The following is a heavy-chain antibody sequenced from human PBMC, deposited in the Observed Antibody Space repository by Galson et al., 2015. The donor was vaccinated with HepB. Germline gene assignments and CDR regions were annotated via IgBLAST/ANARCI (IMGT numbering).Heavy chain of an antibody. Sequence: SETLSLTCTVSGGSISSSSNYWGWIRQPPGKGLEWIESIYYSGSTYYNPSLKSRVTISVDTSKNQFSLKLSSVTAADTAVYYCARDPYSNRWYPGGWYFDLWGRGTLVTVSS. D-gene: IGHD6-13*01. J-gene: IGHJ2*01. V-gene: IGHV4-39*07. CDR2: IYYSGST. CDR3: ARDPYSNRWYPGGWYFDL. CDR1: GGSISSSSNY.